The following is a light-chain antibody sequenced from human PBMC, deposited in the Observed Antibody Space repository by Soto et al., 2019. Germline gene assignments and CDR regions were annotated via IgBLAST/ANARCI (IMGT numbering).Light chain of an antibody. J-gene: IGKJ5*01. CDR1: QSVSSSY. Sequence: EIVLTQSPGTLPLSPGERATLSCRASQSVSSSYLAWYQQKPGQAPRLLIYGASSRATGIPDRFSGSGSGTDFTLTISRLEPEDFAVYYCQQYATSPITFGQGTRLEIK. CDR3: QQYATSPIT. CDR2: GAS. V-gene: IGKV3-20*01.